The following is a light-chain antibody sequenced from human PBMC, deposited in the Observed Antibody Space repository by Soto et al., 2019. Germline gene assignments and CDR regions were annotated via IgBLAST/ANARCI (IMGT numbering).Light chain of an antibody. CDR3: SSYTSSSTPYV. J-gene: IGLJ1*01. Sequence: QSALTQPASVSGSPGQSITISCTGTSSDVGGYNYVSWYQQHPGKAPKLMIYDVINRPSGVSNRFSGSKSGNTASLPISGLQAEDEADYYCSSYTSSSTPYVFGTGTKVTVL. CDR2: DVI. CDR1: SSDVGGYNY. V-gene: IGLV2-14*01.